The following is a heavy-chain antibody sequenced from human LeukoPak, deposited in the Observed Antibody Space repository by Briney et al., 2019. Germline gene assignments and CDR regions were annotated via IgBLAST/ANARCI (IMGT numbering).Heavy chain of an antibody. J-gene: IGHJ6*03. D-gene: IGHD3-3*01. Sequence: GASVTVSCKASGYTFTSYGISWVRQAPGQGLEWMGWISAYNGNTNYAQKLQGRVTMTTDTSTSTAYMELRSLRSDDTAVYYCARAGVTIFGVVIPYYMDVWGKGTTVTVSS. CDR3: ARAGVTIFGVVIPYYMDV. CDR2: ISAYNGNT. V-gene: IGHV1-18*01. CDR1: GYTFTSYG.